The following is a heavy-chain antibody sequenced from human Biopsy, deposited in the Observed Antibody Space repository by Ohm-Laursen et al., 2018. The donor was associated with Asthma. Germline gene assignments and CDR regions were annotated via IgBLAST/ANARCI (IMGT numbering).Heavy chain of an antibody. CDR1: GFTFDEYN. V-gene: IGHV3-43*01. Sequence: SLRLSCAALGFTFDEYNMHWVRQVPGKGLEWVSLISWDGGRTYYGDSVKGRFTISRDNSKNSLYLQMNSLRAEDTAVYYCAKEVFPGWELRRGPENWGQGTLVTVSS. D-gene: IGHD1-26*01. CDR2: ISWDGGRT. J-gene: IGHJ4*02. CDR3: AKEVFPGWELRRGPEN.